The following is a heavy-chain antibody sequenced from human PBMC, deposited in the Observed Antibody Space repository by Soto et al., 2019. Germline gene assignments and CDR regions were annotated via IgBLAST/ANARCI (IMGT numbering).Heavy chain of an antibody. CDR3: AHAFGGTSWPNDAFDV. CDR1: GFSFSADGVG. Sequence: QITLKESGPTLVKPTQTLTLTCIFSGFSFSADGVGVGWIRQPPGKALEWLALTYWDDDPRYRPSLKSRLTITKDSSKNQVVLTMTNMDPLDTATYYCAHAFGGTSWPNDAFDVWGQGTVVTVSS. CDR2: TYWDDDP. J-gene: IGHJ3*01. V-gene: IGHV2-5*02. D-gene: IGHD3-16*01.